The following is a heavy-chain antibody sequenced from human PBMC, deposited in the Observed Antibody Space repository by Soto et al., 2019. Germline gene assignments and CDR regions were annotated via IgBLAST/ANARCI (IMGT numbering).Heavy chain of an antibody. V-gene: IGHV3-21*01. J-gene: IGHJ6*03. Sequence: EVQLVESGGGLVKPGGSLRLSCAASGFTFSSYSMNWVRQAPGKRLEWVSSISSSSSYIYYADSVKGRFTISRDNAKNSLYLQMNSLRAEDTAVYYCARDAGVPSGDYLDVWGKGTTVTVSS. CDR1: GFTFSSYS. CDR3: ARDAGVPSGDYLDV. CDR2: ISSSSSYI. D-gene: IGHD2-15*01.